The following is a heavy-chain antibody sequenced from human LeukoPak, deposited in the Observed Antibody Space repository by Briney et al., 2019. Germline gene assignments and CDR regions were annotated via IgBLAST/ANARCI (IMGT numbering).Heavy chain of an antibody. V-gene: IGHV3-21*01. CDR3: AREGDPPGFYYYHHLDV. CDR2: ISSGSSIQ. Sequence: GGSLRLSCAASGFDFSIYAIDWVRQAPGRGLEWVSPISSGSSIQNYADAVKGRFTISRDNAKNSVYLQMNRLRAEDTAVYFCAREGDPPGFYYYHHLDVWGKGTTVTVSS. CDR1: GFDFSIYA. J-gene: IGHJ6*03. D-gene: IGHD3-16*01.